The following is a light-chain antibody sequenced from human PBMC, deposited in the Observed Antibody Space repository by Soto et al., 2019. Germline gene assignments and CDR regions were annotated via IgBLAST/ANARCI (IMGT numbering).Light chain of an antibody. CDR1: QSVAKNY. CDR3: LQYASEPLT. V-gene: IGKV3-20*01. Sequence: ETVLTQSPGTLSLSPGERATLSCRASQSVAKNYLAWYQHKPGQGPRLLTPGASSRATGIPDRFSGSGSGTDFTLTISRLQPEDFAVYYCLQYASEPLTFGGGTKVEI. CDR2: GAS. J-gene: IGKJ4*01.